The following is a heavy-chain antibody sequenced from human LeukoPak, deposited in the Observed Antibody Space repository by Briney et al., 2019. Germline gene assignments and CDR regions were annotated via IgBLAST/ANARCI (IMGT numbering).Heavy chain of an antibody. D-gene: IGHD6-6*01. CDR1: GFTFSSYW. CDR2: LNQDGSTN. CDR3: ARIGYSSSSLDY. Sequence: GGSLRLSCAASGFTFSSYWMSWVRQAPGKGLDGVANLNQDGSTNYYVDSMKGRFTISRDNAKNSLYLQIHSLKADDTAVYFCARIGYSSSSLDYWGQGTLVTVSS. J-gene: IGHJ4*02. V-gene: IGHV3-7*01.